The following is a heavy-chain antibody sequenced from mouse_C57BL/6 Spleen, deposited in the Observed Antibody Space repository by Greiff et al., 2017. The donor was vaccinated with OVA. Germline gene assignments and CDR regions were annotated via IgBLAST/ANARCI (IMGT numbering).Heavy chain of an antibody. V-gene: IGHV1-62-2*01. Sequence: VKVVESGAELVKPGASVKLSCKASGYTFTEYSIHWVKQRSGQGLEWIGWFYPGSGSIKYNEKFKDKATLTADKSSSTVYMELSRLTSEDSAVYFCARHEVGTGKDYWGQGTTLTVSS. CDR3: ARHEVGTGKDY. CDR2: FYPGSGSI. D-gene: IGHD4-1*01. CDR1: GYTFTEYS. J-gene: IGHJ2*01.